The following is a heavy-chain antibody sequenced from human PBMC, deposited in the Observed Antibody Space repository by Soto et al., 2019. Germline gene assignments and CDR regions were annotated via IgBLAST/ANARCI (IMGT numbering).Heavy chain of an antibody. CDR1: GYTLTELS. D-gene: IGHD3-10*01. V-gene: IGHV1-24*01. CDR2: FDPEDGET. CDR3: ATDSITVVRGVTFTDAFDI. J-gene: IGHJ3*02. Sequence: GASVKVSCKVSGYTLTELSMHWVRQAPGKGLEWMGGFDPEDGETIYAQKFQGRVTMTEDTSTDTAYMELSSLRSEDTAVYYCATDSITVVRGVTFTDAFDIWGQGTMVTVSS.